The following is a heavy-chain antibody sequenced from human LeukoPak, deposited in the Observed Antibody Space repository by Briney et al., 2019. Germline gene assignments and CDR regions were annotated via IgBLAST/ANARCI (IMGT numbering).Heavy chain of an antibody. Sequence: GESLKISWRGSGYSFTSYWIGWVGQMPGKGLEWMGIIYPGDSDTRYSPSFQGQVTISADKSISTAYLQWSSLKASDTAMYYCARHMAHDYGDNPFDYRGQGTLVTVSS. V-gene: IGHV5-51*01. CDR3: ARHMAHDYGDNPFDY. D-gene: IGHD4-23*01. J-gene: IGHJ4*02. CDR1: GYSFTSYW. CDR2: IYPGDSDT.